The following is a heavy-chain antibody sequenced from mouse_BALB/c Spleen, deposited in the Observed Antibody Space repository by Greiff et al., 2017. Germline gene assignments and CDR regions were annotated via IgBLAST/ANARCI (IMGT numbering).Heavy chain of an antibody. CDR1: GFNIKDYY. V-gene: IGHV14-4*02. CDR3: NGRREDYAMDY. CDR2: IDPENGDT. Sequence: EVQLQQSGAELVRSGASVKLSCTASGFNIKDYYMHWVKQRPEQGLEWIGWIDPENGDTEYAPKCQGKATMTADTSSNTAYLRLSSLASEDTAVYSCNGRREDYAMDYWGQGTSVTVSS. J-gene: IGHJ4*01.